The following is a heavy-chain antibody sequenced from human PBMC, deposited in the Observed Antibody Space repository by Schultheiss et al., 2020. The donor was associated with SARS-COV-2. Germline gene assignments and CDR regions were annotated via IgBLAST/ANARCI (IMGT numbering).Heavy chain of an antibody. CDR2: IYYSGST. J-gene: IGHJ4*02. CDR1: GGSISSYY. CDR3: ARSYYGSGSHLDY. D-gene: IGHD3-10*01. Sequence: SETLSLTCTVSGGSISSYYWRWIRQPPGKGLEWIGYIYYSGSTNYNPSLKSRVTISVDTSKNQFSLKLSSVTGADTAVYYCARSYYGSGSHLDYWGQGTLVTVSS. V-gene: IGHV4-59*01.